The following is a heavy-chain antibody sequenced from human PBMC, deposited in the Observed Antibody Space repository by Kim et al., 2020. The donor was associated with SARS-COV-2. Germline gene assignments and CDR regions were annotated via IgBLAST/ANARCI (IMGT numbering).Heavy chain of an antibody. V-gene: IGHV3-30*01. J-gene: IGHJ6*02. D-gene: IGHD3-22*01. Sequence: VKGRFTISRDNSKNTLYLQMNSLRAEDTAVYYCARDNMIAYYYYYYGMDVWGQGTTVTVSS. CDR3: ARDNMIAYYYYYYGMDV.